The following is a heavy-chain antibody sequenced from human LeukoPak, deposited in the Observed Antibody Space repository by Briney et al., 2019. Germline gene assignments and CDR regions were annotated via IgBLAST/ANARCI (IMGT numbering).Heavy chain of an antibody. Sequence: SETLSLTCTVSGGYISSYYWSWIRQPPGKGLQWIGYIYYSGRTDYNPSLKSRVTISIDTSKNQFSLKLTSVTAADTAMYYCARESGAFSPFGFWGQGTLVTVSS. CDR3: ARESGAFSPFGF. J-gene: IGHJ4*02. D-gene: IGHD1-26*01. CDR2: IYYSGRT. CDR1: GGYISSYY. V-gene: IGHV4-59*01.